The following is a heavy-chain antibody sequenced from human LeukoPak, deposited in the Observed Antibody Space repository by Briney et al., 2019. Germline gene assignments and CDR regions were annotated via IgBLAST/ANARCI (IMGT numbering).Heavy chain of an antibody. V-gene: IGHV3-7*01. CDR2: TKEDGGEK. Sequence: QPGGSLRLSCAASGFTFSTYWMSWVRQAPGKGLEWVANTKEDGGEKYYADSVKGRFTTSRDNAKNSLYLQMNSLRAEDTAVYYCARDSPSYGGNSGGNDYWGQGTLVTVSS. D-gene: IGHD4-23*01. CDR3: ARDSPSYGGNSGGNDY. CDR1: GFTFSTYW. J-gene: IGHJ4*02.